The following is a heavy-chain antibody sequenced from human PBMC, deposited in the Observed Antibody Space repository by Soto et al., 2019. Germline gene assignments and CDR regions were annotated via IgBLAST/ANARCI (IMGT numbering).Heavy chain of an antibody. CDR1: GFTFSRHA. V-gene: IGHV3-23*01. CDR2: LSDSGGSI. J-gene: IGHJ4*02. CDR3: GKVSSSLYSGFLGL. D-gene: IGHD6-13*01. Sequence: EVQLLESGGGLVQPGGSLRLSCTASGFTFSRHAMTWVRQAPGKGLEWVSGLSDSGGSIYYADSVKGRFTISRDNSMNQLYLEMNTLGGGDTGIFYWGKVSSSLYSGFLGLWGQGNLVTVSS.